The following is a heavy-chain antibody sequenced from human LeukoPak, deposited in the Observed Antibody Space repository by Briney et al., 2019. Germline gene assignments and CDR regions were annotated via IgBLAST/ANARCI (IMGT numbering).Heavy chain of an antibody. J-gene: IGHJ6*03. Sequence: GRSLRLSCAASGFTFSSYAMHWVRQAPGKGLEWVAVISYDGSNKYYADSVKGRFTISRDNSKNTLYLQMNSLRAEDTAVYCCARDSDIVVVPAYYMDVWGKGTTVTVSS. CDR3: ARDSDIVVVPAYYMDV. CDR2: ISYDGSNK. D-gene: IGHD2-2*01. V-gene: IGHV3-30*01. CDR1: GFTFSSYA.